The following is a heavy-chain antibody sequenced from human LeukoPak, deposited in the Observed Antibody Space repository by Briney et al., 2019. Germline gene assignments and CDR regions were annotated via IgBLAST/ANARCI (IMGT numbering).Heavy chain of an antibody. CDR2: INPNSGGT. Sequence: ASVKVSCMASGYTFTGYYMHWVRQAPGQGLEWMGWINPNSGGTNYAQKFQGRVTMTRDTSISTAYMELSRLRSDDTAVYYCARERGTTAAFDIWGQGTMVTVSS. D-gene: IGHD1-7*01. CDR1: GYTFTGYY. J-gene: IGHJ3*02. V-gene: IGHV1-2*02. CDR3: ARERGTTAAFDI.